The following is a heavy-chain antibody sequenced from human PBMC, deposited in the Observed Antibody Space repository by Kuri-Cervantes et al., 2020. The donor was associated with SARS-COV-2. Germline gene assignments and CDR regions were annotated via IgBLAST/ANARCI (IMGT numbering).Heavy chain of an antibody. J-gene: IGHJ6*02. CDR2: ISSSGSTI. V-gene: IGHV3-11*01. Sequence: LSLTCAVSGFTFSDYYMSWIRQAPGKGLEWVSYISSSGSTIYYADSVKGRFTISRDNAKNSLYLQMNSLRAEDTAVYYCARAGKLNSSSRLGMDLSGQGTTVTVSS. D-gene: IGHD6-13*01. CDR3: ARAGKLNSSSRLGMDL. CDR1: GFTFSDYY.